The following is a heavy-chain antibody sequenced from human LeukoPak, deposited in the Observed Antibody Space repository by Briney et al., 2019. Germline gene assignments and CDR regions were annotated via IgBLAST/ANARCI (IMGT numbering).Heavy chain of an antibody. J-gene: IGHJ3*02. D-gene: IGHD6-13*01. V-gene: IGHV1-8*01. CDR1: GYTFTSYD. CDR3: ARGCLDTSSCRYGDAFDI. Sequence: ASVKVSCKASGYTFTSYDINWVRQATGQGLEWMGWMNPNSGNTGYAQKFQGRVTMTRNTSISTAYMELSSLRSEDTAVYYCARGCLDTSSCRYGDAFDIWGQGTMVTVSS. CDR2: MNPNSGNT.